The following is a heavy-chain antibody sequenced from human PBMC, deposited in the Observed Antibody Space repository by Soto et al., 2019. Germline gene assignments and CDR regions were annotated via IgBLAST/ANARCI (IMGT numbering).Heavy chain of an antibody. CDR1: GGSVSSGSYY. J-gene: IGHJ3*02. V-gene: IGHV4-61*01. Sequence: SETLSLTCTVSGGSVSSGSYYWSWIRQPPGKGLEWIGYIYYSGSTNYNPSLKSRVTISVDTSKNQFSLKLSSVTAADTAVYYCAGVVVAATGAFDIWGQGAMVTVSS. CDR3: AGVVVAATGAFDI. D-gene: IGHD2-15*01. CDR2: IYYSGST.